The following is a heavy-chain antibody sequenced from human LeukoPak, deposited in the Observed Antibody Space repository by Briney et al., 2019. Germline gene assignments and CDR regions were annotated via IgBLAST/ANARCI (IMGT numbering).Heavy chain of an antibody. D-gene: IGHD3-10*01. Sequence: SETLSLTCTVSSASISSSPYFWAWIRQSPGQGLEWIGTISYSETTYYNPSLKSRVTVSVDTSKNHFSLKLNSVTAADTAVYYCAANSADYNTLGSSYKVWGQGTLVTVSS. CDR2: ISYSETT. V-gene: IGHV4-39*02. CDR3: AANSADYNTLGSSYKV. CDR1: SASISSSPYF. J-gene: IGHJ4*02.